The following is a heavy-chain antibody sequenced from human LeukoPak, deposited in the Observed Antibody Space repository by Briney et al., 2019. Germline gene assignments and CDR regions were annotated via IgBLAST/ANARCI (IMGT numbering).Heavy chain of an antibody. V-gene: IGHV3-48*02. D-gene: IGHD2-2*01. CDR1: GFTFSSYS. Sequence: GGSLRLSCAASGFTFSSYSMNWVRQAPGKGLEWVSYISSSSSTIYYADSVKGRFTISRDNAKNSLYLQMNSLRDEDTAVYYCASDGLSKLLSFDFDIWGQGTMVTVSS. CDR2: ISSSSSTI. CDR3: ASDGLSKLLSFDFDI. J-gene: IGHJ3*02.